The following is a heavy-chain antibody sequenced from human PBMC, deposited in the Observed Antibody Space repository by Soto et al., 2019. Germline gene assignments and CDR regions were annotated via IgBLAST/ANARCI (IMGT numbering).Heavy chain of an antibody. D-gene: IGHD2-15*01. Sequence: ASVKVSCKASGYTFTSYAMHWVRQAPGQRLEWMGWINAVHGNAKYAQKFQGRVTITADKSTSTAYMELSSLRSEDTAVYYCARDERYCSGGSCSADYYYYYYMDAWGKGTTVTVSS. J-gene: IGHJ6*03. CDR3: ARDERYCSGGSCSADYYYYYYMDA. V-gene: IGHV1-3*01. CDR2: INAVHGNA. CDR1: GYTFTSYA.